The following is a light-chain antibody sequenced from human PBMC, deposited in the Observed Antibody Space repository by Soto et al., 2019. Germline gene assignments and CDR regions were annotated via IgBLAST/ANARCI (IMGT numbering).Light chain of an antibody. J-gene: IGKJ1*01. CDR1: QAINNY. V-gene: IGKV1-27*01. CDR3: QKYNSAPWA. Sequence: DFQMTQSPSSLSASVGDRVTITCRATQAINNYVAWYQQKPGQAPNLLIYAAFTLHSGVPSRFSGSGSGTDFTLTISSLQPEDVAIYYCQKYNSAPWAFGQGTKVEVK. CDR2: AAF.